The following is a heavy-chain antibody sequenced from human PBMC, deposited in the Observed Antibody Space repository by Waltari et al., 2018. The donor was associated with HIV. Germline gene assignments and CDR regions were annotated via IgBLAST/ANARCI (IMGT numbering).Heavy chain of an antibody. CDR2: INVGNGNS. D-gene: IGHD6-19*01. V-gene: IGHV1-3*01. CDR3: ASEQYSSDWYDNH. J-gene: IGHJ5*02. Sequence: QVQLVKSGAEVKKPGASVKVSCKASGITLSTYAMHWVRQAPGQRLEWMGWINVGNGNSDYSQKFQGRVTITRDKSASTAYMELSGLRSEDTAVYYCASEQYSSDWYDNHWGQGTLVTVSS. CDR1: GITLSTYA.